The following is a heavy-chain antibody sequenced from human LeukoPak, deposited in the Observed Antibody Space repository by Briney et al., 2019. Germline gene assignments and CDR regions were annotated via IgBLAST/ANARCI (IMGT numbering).Heavy chain of an antibody. Sequence: GGSLRLSCAASGLIFSNKAMSWVRQAPGKGLEWIAAVDSTGVYTWYADSVEGRFIISRDNSVNTLYLRMNSLTAADTAMYYCASGSAGGRPYYFDYWGQGSLVTVSS. V-gene: IGHV3-23*01. CDR3: ASGSAGGRPYYFDY. D-gene: IGHD2-15*01. CDR1: GLIFSNKA. J-gene: IGHJ4*02. CDR2: VDSTGVYT.